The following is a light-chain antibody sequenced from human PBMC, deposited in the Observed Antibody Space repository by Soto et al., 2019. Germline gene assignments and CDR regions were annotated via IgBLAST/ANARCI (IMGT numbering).Light chain of an antibody. CDR2: EVT. J-gene: IGLJ1*01. CDR1: TSDIAGYNY. V-gene: IGLV2-14*01. CDR3: NSYTSASFYV. Sequence: ALAQPSAVPGDPGQSITISCTGTTSDIAGYNYVSWYQQHPGKAPKLLIYEVTSRASGVSHRFSGSKSGNTASLTISGLQAEDEAEYYCNSYTSASFYVFGTGTKGTVL.